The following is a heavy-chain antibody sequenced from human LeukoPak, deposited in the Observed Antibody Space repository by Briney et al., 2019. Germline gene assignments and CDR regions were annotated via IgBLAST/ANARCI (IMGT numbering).Heavy chain of an antibody. J-gene: IGHJ6*03. CDR1: GGSISSYY. D-gene: IGHD2-15*01. V-gene: IGHV4-59*01. CDR2: IYYSGST. Sequence: SETLSLTCTVSGGSISSYYWSWIRQPPGKGLEGIGYIYYSGSTNYNPSLKSRVTISVDTSKNQFPLKLSSVTAADTAVYYCARASGYCSGGSCYYESYYYYYYMDVWGKGTTVTVSS. CDR3: ARASGYCSGGSCYYESYYYYYYMDV.